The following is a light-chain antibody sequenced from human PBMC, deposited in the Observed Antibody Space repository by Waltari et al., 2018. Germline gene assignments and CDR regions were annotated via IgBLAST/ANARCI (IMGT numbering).Light chain of an antibody. Sequence: QSVLTQPPSVSGAPGQRVTISCTGGSSNIGAGYDVHWYQHHPGTVPKLLIYTNLKRPLGVPGRFSGSKSGTSASLAITGLHAEDEADYYCQSYDSSLSGVVFGEGTKLTV. CDR2: TNL. J-gene: IGLJ2*01. V-gene: IGLV1-40*01. CDR1: SSNIGAGYD. CDR3: QSYDSSLSGVV.